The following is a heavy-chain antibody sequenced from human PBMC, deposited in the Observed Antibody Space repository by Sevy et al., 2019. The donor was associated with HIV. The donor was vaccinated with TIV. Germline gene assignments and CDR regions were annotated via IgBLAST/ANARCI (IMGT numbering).Heavy chain of an antibody. V-gene: IGHV5-51*01. CDR1: GYSFSSYW. J-gene: IGHJ4*02. CDR3: AGRSEVADVDC. D-gene: IGHD6-19*01. Sequence: GESLKISCKGSGYSFSSYWIGWVRQMPGKGLEWMGAIYPGDSDTKYSPAFQGQVSISADMSVSTAYLRWSSLKGSDTAMYYCAGRSEVADVDCWGQGTLVTVSS. CDR2: IYPGDSDT.